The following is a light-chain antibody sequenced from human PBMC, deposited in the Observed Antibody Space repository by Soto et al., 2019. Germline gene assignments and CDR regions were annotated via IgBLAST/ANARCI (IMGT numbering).Light chain of an antibody. Sequence: EVVMTQSPATLSVSPGERATLSCWASQSVSSNLAWYQQKPDQAPRLLIYGASTRATGIPARFSGSGSGTDFTLTITSLQSEDFAVYHCQQYNYWPPGTFGQGTKVEIK. V-gene: IGKV3-15*01. J-gene: IGKJ1*01. CDR2: GAS. CDR3: QQYNYWPPGT. CDR1: QSVSSN.